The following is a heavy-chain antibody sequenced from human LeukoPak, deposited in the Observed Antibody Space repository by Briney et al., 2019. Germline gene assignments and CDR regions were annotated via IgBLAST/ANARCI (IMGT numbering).Heavy chain of an antibody. V-gene: IGHV3-15*01. Sequence: EGSLRLSCAASGFTFSNVWMSWVRQAPGEGLEWVGRIKSKTDGGTTDYAAPVKGRFTISGDDSRNTLFLQVNGLKIEDTAVYYCTTVSREDSSSDYWGQGTLVTVSS. CDR2: IKSKTDGGTT. D-gene: IGHD6-13*01. CDR1: GFTFSNVW. J-gene: IGHJ4*02. CDR3: TTVSREDSSSDY.